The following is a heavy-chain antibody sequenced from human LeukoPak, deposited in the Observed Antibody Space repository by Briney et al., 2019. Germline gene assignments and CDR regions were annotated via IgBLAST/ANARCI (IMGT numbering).Heavy chain of an antibody. D-gene: IGHD1-7*01. V-gene: IGHV1-2*02. J-gene: IGHJ4*01. CDR3: ARGKISNYASDFDY. Sequence: GVSVKVSCKASGYTFAVNNIHWVRQAAGQGLEWMGWINPNSGGTNYAQKFQGRVTMTRDTSISTAHMELSGLRSDDTAVYYWARGKISNYASDFDYWGQGTLVTGSS. CDR1: GYTFAVNN. CDR2: INPNSGGT.